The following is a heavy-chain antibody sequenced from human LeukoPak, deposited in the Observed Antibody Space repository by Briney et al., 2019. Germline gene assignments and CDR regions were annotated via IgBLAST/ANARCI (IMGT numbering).Heavy chain of an antibody. CDR3: ARRSDFWSPVSDYSFDY. CDR2: LYYSGGT. V-gene: IGHV4-59*08. CDR1: GGSITGYY. Sequence: SETLSLTCSVPGGSITGYYWSWIRQPPGKGLEWIGYLYYSGGTTYNPSLKSRVTISADTSQNQFSLKLNSVTAADTAVYYCARRSDFWSPVSDYSFDYWGQGALVTVSS. J-gene: IGHJ4*02. D-gene: IGHD3-3*01.